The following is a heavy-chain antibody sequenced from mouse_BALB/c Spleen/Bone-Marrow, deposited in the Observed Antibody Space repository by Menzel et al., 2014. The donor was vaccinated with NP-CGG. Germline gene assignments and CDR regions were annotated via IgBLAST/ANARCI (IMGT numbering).Heavy chain of an antibody. CDR3: ARSTPPHYFVN. J-gene: IGHJ2*01. CDR2: IWAGGTT. CDR1: GFSLTSYG. D-gene: IGHD5-1*01. Sequence: VKLVESGPGLVAPSQSLSITCTVSGFSLTSYGVHWVRQPPGKGLEWLGVIWAGGTTNYNSALMSRLSISKDNSKSQIFLKMNTLQTDNTDICYCARSTPPHYFVNRGHDAPLTLSS. V-gene: IGHV2-9*02.